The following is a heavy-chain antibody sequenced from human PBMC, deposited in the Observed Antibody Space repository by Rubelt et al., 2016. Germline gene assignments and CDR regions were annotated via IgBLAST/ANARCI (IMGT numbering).Heavy chain of an antibody. J-gene: IGHJ4*02. CDR1: GFTFSSYW. V-gene: IGHV3-74*01. CDR2: ISSDGSST. CDR3: AEVRLPAATAPAYYFDY. D-gene: IGHD2-2*01. Sequence: EVQVVESGGGLVQPGGSLRLSCVVSGFTFSSYWMHWVRQVPGKGLVWVSRISSDGSSTSYADSVKGRFTISRDNAKNTLYLQMNSLTAEDTAGYDCAEVRLPAATAPAYYFDYWGQGTMVTVSS.